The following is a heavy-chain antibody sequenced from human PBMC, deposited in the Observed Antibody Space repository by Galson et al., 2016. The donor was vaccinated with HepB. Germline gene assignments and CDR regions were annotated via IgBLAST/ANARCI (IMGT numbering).Heavy chain of an antibody. CDR2: ISSSSSTI. D-gene: IGHD4-11*01. CDR1: GFTLSSYS. CDR3: AKHKWQQQLVREGYLDP. V-gene: IGHV3-48*04. J-gene: IGHJ5*02. Sequence: SLRLSCAASGFTLSSYSMNWVRQAPGKGLEWVSYISSSSSTIYYAASVRGRFTISRDNAKKSLFLEMNNLKPEDTATYYCAKHKWQQQLVREGYLDPWGQGTLVAVSS.